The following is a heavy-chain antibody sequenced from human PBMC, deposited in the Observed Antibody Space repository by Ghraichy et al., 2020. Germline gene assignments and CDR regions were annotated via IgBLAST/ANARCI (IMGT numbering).Heavy chain of an antibody. Sequence: ASVKVSRKASGYTFSDYGVSWVRQAPGQGLEWMGWISGYNGNTNYAQRFQGRVTFTIDTPTSTVYIEMRSLTSADTAMYYCARAPLEMSTINWFDPWGQG. CDR1: GYTFSDYG. CDR3: ARAPLEMSTINWFDP. J-gene: IGHJ5*02. CDR2: ISGYNGNT. V-gene: IGHV1-18*01. D-gene: IGHD5-24*01.